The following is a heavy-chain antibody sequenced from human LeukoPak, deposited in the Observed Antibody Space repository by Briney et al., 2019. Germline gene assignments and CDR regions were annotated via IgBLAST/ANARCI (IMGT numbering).Heavy chain of an antibody. J-gene: IGHJ6*02. Sequence: GRSLRLSCAASGFTFSSYGMHWVRQAPGKGLEWVAVISYDGSNKYYADSVKGRFTISRDNSKNTLYLQMNSLRAEDTAVYYCAKGGSYDYYYYGMDVWGQGATVTVSS. D-gene: IGHD1-26*01. CDR1: GFTFSSYG. CDR3: AKGGSYDYYYYGMDV. V-gene: IGHV3-30*18. CDR2: ISYDGSNK.